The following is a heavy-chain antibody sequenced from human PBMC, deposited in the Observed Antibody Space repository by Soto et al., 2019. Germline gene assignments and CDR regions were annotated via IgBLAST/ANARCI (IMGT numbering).Heavy chain of an antibody. CDR1: GGTFSNYA. CDR2: IIPIFGTA. Sequence: QVQLVQSGAEVKKPGSSVKVSCKASGGTFSNYAFSWVRQAPGQGLEWMGGIIPIFGTANYAQKFQGRVTITADESTSTAYMELSSLRSEDTAVYYCARAPPYCCGGSCYSGHWDYWGQGTLVTVSS. CDR3: ARAPPYCCGGSCYSGHWDY. D-gene: IGHD2-15*01. J-gene: IGHJ4*02. V-gene: IGHV1-69*12.